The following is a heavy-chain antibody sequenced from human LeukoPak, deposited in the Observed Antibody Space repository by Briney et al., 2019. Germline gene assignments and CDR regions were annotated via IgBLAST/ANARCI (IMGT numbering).Heavy chain of an antibody. CDR3: ARGRHSSNWDEDFDY. D-gene: IGHD6-13*01. V-gene: IGHV1-18*01. CDR2: ISPYNGDT. CDR1: AYTFANYA. J-gene: IGHJ4*02. Sequence: GASVKVSCKASAYTFANYAISWLRQAPGQGLEWVGWISPYNGDTNYAQKLQGRVTMTTDTSTNTAYMELRSLTSDDTAVYTCARGRHSSNWDEDFDYWGQGTLVTVSS.